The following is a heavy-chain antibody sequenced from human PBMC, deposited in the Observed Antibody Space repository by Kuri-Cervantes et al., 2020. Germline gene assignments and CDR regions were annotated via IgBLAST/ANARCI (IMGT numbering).Heavy chain of an antibody. J-gene: IGHJ4*02. CDR2: IKQDGSEK. CDR1: GLTFSRYW. D-gene: IGHD2-15*01. Sequence: GESLKISCAASGLTFSRYWMSWVRQAPGKGLEWVANIKQDGSEKYYVDSVKGRFTISRDNAKNSLYLQMNSLRAEDTALYHCARRYCSGGSCYLFDYWGQGTLVTVSS. V-gene: IGHV3-7*03. CDR3: ARRYCSGGSCYLFDY.